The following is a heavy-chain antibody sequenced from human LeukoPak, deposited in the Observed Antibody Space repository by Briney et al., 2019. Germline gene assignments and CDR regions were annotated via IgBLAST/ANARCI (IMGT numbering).Heavy chain of an antibody. CDR2: INHSGST. J-gene: IGHJ5*02. Sequence: SETLSLTCAVYGGSFSGYYWSWIRQPPGKGLEWIGEINHSGSTNYNPSLKSRVTISVDTSKNQFSLKLSSVTAADTAVYYCARRPFMVRGVRAFDPWGQGALVTVSS. D-gene: IGHD3-10*01. V-gene: IGHV4-34*01. CDR3: ARRPFMVRGVRAFDP. CDR1: GGSFSGYY.